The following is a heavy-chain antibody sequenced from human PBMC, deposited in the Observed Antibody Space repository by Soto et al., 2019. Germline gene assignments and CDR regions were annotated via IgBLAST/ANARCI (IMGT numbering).Heavy chain of an antibody. CDR2: INHSGRT. J-gene: IGHJ5*02. V-gene: IGHV4-34*01. D-gene: IGHD3-3*01. CDR1: GGSFSGYY. Sequence: SETLSLTCAVYGGSFSGYYWSWIRQPPGKGLEWIGEINHSGRTNYNPSNKRRANMSVDTSKNQFSLKLSSVTAADTAVYYCARGRGLGSLEWLLGYNWFDPWGQG. CDR3: ARGRGLGSLEWLLGYNWFDP.